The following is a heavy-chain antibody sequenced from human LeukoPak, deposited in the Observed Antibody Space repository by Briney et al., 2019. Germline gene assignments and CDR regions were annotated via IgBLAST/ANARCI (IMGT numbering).Heavy chain of an antibody. CDR1: GGSFNTYY. Sequence: SETLSLTCTVSGGSFNTYYWSWIRQPPGKGLEWIGYIYYSGSTNYNPSLKSRVTISVDTSKNQFSLKLSSVTAADTAVYYCARVRDFWIGYESPKWFDPWGQGTLVTVSS. V-gene: IGHV4-59*01. D-gene: IGHD3-3*01. J-gene: IGHJ5*02. CDR2: IYYSGST. CDR3: ARVRDFWIGYESPKWFDP.